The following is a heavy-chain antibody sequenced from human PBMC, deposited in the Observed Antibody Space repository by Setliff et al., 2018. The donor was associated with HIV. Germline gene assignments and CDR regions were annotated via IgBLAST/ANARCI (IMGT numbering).Heavy chain of an antibody. CDR3: ARGLSFYDPGGFDY. CDR1: GGSISSYY. V-gene: IGHV4-4*09. D-gene: IGHD3-22*01. CDR2: IYTSGST. Sequence: LSFTCTVSGGSISSYYWSWIRQPPGKGLEWIGYIYTSGSTNYNPSLKSRVTISVDTSKNQFPLKLSPVTAADTAVYYRARGLSFYDPGGFDYWGQGTLVTVSS. J-gene: IGHJ4*02.